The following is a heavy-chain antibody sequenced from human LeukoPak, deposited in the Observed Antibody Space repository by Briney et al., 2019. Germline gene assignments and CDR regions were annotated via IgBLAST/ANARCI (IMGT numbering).Heavy chain of an antibody. V-gene: IGHV1-2*02. J-gene: IGHJ4*02. CDR2: INPNSGGT. CDR3: ARDNDWLLSNYYFDY. Sequence: ASVTVSCMASGYTFTGYYMHWVRQAPGQGLEWMGWINPNSGGTNYAQKFQGRVTMTRDTSISTAYMELSRLRSDDTAVYYCARDNDWLLSNYYFDYWGQGTLVTVSS. D-gene: IGHD3-9*01. CDR1: GYTFTGYY.